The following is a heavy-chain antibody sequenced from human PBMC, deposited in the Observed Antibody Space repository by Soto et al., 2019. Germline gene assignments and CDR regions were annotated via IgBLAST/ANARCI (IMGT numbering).Heavy chain of an antibody. Sequence: SETLSLTCTVSGGSIRSYGWTWFRHPPGEGLEWIGCIFNSGTTSYTCSINSRVAISIGTQQNQFYLQLSSVTVAETAFYSCAGGCSIVGAKRGLLDV. CDR1: GGSIRSYG. CDR3: AGGCSIVGAKRGLLDV. D-gene: IGHD1-26*01. CDR2: IFNSGTT. V-gene: IGHV4-59*03. J-gene: IGHJ3*01.